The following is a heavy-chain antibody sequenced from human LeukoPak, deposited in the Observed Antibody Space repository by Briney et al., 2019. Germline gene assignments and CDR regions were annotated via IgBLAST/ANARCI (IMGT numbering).Heavy chain of an antibody. CDR2: IKQDGSEK. CDR1: GFTFSSYW. J-gene: IGHJ3*02. CDR3: AREEQIRFLEWLPPHDAFDI. Sequence: GGSLRLSCAASGFTFSSYWMSWVRQAPGKGLEWVANIKQDGSEKYYVDSVKGRFTISRDNAKNSLYLQMNSLRAEDTAVYYCAREEQIRFLEWLPPHDAFDIWGQGTMVTVSS. V-gene: IGHV3-7*01. D-gene: IGHD3-3*01.